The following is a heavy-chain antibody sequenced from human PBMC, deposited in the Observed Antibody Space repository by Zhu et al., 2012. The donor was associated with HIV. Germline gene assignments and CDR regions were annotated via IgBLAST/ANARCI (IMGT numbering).Heavy chain of an antibody. CDR3: ARVVVIAAPHFDY. V-gene: IGHV4-59*01. CDR1: GGSISNYY. Sequence: QVQLQGPGPGLVKPSETLSLTCTVSGGSISNYYWSWIRQPPGKGLEWIGYIYYSGSTSYNPSLKSRVTISLDTSKNQFSLKLRFVTAADTAVYYCARVVVIAAPHFDYWGQGTLVTVSS. J-gene: IGHJ4*02. D-gene: IGHD2-15*01. CDR2: IYYSGST.